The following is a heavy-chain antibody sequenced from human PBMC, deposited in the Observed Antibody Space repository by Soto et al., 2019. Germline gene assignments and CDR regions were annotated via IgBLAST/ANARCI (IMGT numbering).Heavy chain of an antibody. Sequence: QVQLVESGGGVVQPGRSLRLSCAASGFTFSSYAIHWVRQAPGKGLEWVAVISYDGSNKYYADSVKGRFTISRDNSKNTRYRQMDSLRAEATAVYYCASESRQRRIEEAGTLDYWGQGTLVSVFS. CDR2: ISYDGSNK. J-gene: IGHJ4*02. CDR1: GFTFSSYA. CDR3: ASESRQRRIEEAGTLDY. V-gene: IGHV3-30-3*01. D-gene: IGHD6-13*01.